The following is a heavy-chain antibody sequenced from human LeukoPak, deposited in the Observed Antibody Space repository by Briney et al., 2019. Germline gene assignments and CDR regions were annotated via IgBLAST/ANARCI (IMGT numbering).Heavy chain of an antibody. D-gene: IGHD3-10*01. CDR2: IGTAGDT. Sequence: PGGSLRLSCAASGFTFSSYDMHWVRQATGKGLEWVSAIGTAGDTYYPGSVRGRFTISRENAKNSLYLQMNSLRAGDTAVYYCARRTWSGELLWFGELLSYWFDPWGQGTLVTVSS. CDR1: GFTFSSYD. J-gene: IGHJ5*02. V-gene: IGHV3-13*01. CDR3: ARRTWSGELLWFGELLSYWFDP.